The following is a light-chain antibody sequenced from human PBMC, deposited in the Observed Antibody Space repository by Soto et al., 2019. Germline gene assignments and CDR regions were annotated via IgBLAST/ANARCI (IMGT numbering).Light chain of an antibody. CDR3: QQYGRARLT. Sequence: IVLTQSPGTLSLSPGERATLSCRASQSVTSYLAWYQQKPGQAPRLLIYGASFRATDVPDRFTAGGSGTDFTLTISRLEPEDYALYYCQQYGRARLTFGGGTKV. J-gene: IGKJ4*01. V-gene: IGKV3-20*01. CDR1: QSVTSY. CDR2: GAS.